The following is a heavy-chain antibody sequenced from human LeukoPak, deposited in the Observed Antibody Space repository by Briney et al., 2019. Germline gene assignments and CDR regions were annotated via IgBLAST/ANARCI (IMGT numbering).Heavy chain of an antibody. CDR2: ISYDGSNK. V-gene: IGHV3-30-3*01. Sequence: GGSLRLSCAASGFTFSSYAMHWVRQAPGKGLEWVAVISYDGSNKYYADSVKGRFTISRDNAKNTLYLQMNSLRAEDTAVYYCARAWGDYYGSGSYYNLFDYWGQGTLVTVSS. CDR3: ARAWGDYYGSGSYYNLFDY. J-gene: IGHJ4*02. D-gene: IGHD3-10*01. CDR1: GFTFSSYA.